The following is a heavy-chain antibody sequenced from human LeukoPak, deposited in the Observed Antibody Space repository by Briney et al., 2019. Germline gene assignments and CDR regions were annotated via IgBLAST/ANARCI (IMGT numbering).Heavy chain of an antibody. CDR1: GGSISSFY. J-gene: IGHJ6*03. Sequence: RPSETLSLTCTVSGGSISSFYWSWIRQPAGKGLEWIGRIFTSGSTNYNPSLKSRVTISVDKSKNQFSLKLSSVTAADTAVYYCARERTSYYYYYMDVWGKGTTVTVSS. CDR2: IFTSGST. CDR3: ARERTSYYYYYMDV. V-gene: IGHV4-4*07.